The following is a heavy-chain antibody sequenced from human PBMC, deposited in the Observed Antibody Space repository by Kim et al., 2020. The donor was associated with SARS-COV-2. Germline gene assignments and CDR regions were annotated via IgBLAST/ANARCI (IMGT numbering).Heavy chain of an antibody. D-gene: IGHD6-19*01. Sequence: KFQGRVTITRDTSASTAYMELSSLRSEDTAVYYCAGSIAVAGNAFDIWGQGTMVTVSS. V-gene: IGHV1-3*01. CDR3: AGSIAVAGNAFDI. J-gene: IGHJ3*02.